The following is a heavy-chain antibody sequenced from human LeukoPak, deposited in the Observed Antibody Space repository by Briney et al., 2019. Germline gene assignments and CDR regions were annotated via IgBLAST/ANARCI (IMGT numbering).Heavy chain of an antibody. CDR3: AREWDYDAF. J-gene: IGHJ4*02. D-gene: IGHD4-17*01. CDR2: INPKSGDT. Sequence: ASVKVSCKASGYTFTDYYMHWVRQAPGQGLEWMGWINPKSGDTRYAQKSQGRVTMTRDTSITTAYMDLISLRSDDTAVYYCAREWDYDAFWGQGTLVTVSS. V-gene: IGHV1-2*02. CDR1: GYTFTDYY.